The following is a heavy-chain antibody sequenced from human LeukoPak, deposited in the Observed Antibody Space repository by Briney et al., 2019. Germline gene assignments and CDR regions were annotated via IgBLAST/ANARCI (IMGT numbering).Heavy chain of an antibody. CDR1: GYTFTSYG. J-gene: IGHJ4*02. Sequence: ASVKVSCKASGYTFTSYGISWVRQAPGQGLEWMGWTSAYNGNTNYAQKLQGRVTMTTDTSTSTAYMELRSLRSDDTAVYYCARDNNYYDSSGHFDYWGQGTLVTVSS. CDR3: ARDNNYYDSSGHFDY. V-gene: IGHV1-18*01. D-gene: IGHD3-22*01. CDR2: TSAYNGNT.